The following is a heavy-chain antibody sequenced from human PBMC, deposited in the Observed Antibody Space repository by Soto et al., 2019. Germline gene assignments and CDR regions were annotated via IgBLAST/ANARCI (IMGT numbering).Heavy chain of an antibody. Sequence: GGVPRLSCAASGFTFSSYAMSWVRQAPGKGLEWVSAISGSGGSTYYADSVKGRFTISRDNSKNTLYLQMNSLRAEDTAVYYCAKDFIPQSGIAAASEFAYWGQGTQVTVSS. CDR2: ISGSGGST. CDR3: AKDFIPQSGIAAASEFAY. D-gene: IGHD6-13*01. J-gene: IGHJ4*02. V-gene: IGHV3-23*01. CDR1: GFTFSSYA.